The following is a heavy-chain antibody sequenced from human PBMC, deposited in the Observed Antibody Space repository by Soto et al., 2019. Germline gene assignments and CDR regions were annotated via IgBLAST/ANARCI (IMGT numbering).Heavy chain of an antibody. CDR2: IWYDGSNK. V-gene: IGHV3-33*01. J-gene: IGHJ4*02. Sequence: PGGSLRLSCAASGFTFSSYGMHWVRQAPGKGLEWVAVIWYDGSNKYYADSVKGRFTISRDNSKNTLYLQMNSLRAEDTAVYYCARDIKAGSSFLLFDYWGQGTLVTVSS. CDR3: ARDIKAGSSFLLFDY. D-gene: IGHD6-6*01. CDR1: GFTFSSYG.